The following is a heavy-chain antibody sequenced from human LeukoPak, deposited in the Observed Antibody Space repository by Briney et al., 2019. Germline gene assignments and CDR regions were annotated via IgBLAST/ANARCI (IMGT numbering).Heavy chain of an antibody. J-gene: IGHJ4*02. CDR3: ARDMGRYSGYDYDY. CDR1: GYTFSSHG. D-gene: IGHD5-12*01. V-gene: IGHV1-18*01. Sequence: GASVKVSCKASGYTFSSHGVSWVRQAPGQGLEWMGWIGAYNGNTNYAQNLQGRVTMTTDTSTSTAYMELRSLRSDDTAVYYCARDMGRYSGYDYDYWGQGTLVTASS. CDR2: IGAYNGNT.